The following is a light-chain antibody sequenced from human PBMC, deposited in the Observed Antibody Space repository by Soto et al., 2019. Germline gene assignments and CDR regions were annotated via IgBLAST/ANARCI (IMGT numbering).Light chain of an antibody. CDR1: QTISSW. CDR2: KAS. CDR3: QHYNSYSEA. V-gene: IGKV1-5*03. Sequence: DIQMTQSPSTLSGSVGDRVTITCRAGQTISSWLAWYQQKPGKAPKLLIYKASTLKSGVPSRFSGSGSGTEFTLTISSLQPDDFATYYCQHYNSYSEAFGQGTKVDI. J-gene: IGKJ1*01.